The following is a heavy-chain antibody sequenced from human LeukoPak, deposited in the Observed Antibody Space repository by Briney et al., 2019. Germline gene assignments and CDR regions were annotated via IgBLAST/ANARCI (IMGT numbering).Heavy chain of an antibody. CDR3: ASQRWLQFYYFDY. Sequence: GASVKVSCKASGGTFSSYAISWVRQAPGQGLEWMGGVVPIFGTANYAQKFQGRVTITADESTTTAYMELSSLRFEDTAVYYCASQRWLQFYYFDYWGQGTLVTVSS. V-gene: IGHV1-69*13. D-gene: IGHD5-24*01. CDR2: VVPIFGTA. J-gene: IGHJ4*02. CDR1: GGTFSSYA.